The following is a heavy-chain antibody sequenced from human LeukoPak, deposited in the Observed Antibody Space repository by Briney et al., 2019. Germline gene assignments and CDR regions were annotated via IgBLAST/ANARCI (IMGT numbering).Heavy chain of an antibody. CDR2: TYYRSKWYD. D-gene: IGHD1-14*01. J-gene: IGHJ6*02. V-gene: IGHV6-1*01. CDR3: AKNRRGDYNMDV. CDR1: GASVSTNSAT. Sequence: SQTLSLTCAISGASVSTNSATWNWIRQSPSRGLEWLGRTYYRSKWYDDYAVSLKSRITITPDTSKNQVSLQLNSVTPEDTAVYYCAKNRRGDYNMDVWGLGTTVTVSS.